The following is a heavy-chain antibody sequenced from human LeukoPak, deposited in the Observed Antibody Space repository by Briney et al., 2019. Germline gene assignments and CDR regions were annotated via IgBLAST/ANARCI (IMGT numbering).Heavy chain of an antibody. Sequence: GASVKVSCKASGYTFTSYYMHWVRQAPGQGLEWMGIINPSGGSTSYAQKFQGRVTMTRDTSTSTVYMELSSLRSEDTAVYYRAREVAAAGRSVIVVTNYFDYWGQGTLVTVSS. D-gene: IGHD6-13*01. CDR2: INPSGGST. V-gene: IGHV1-46*03. CDR3: AREVAAAGRSVIVVTNYFDY. J-gene: IGHJ4*02. CDR1: GYTFTSYY.